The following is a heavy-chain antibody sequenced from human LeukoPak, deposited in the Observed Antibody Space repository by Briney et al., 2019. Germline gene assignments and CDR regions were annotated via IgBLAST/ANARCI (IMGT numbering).Heavy chain of an antibody. Sequence: PGGSLRLSCAVSGITLSNYGMSWVRQAPGKGLEWVAGISGSAGGTIYAASVKGRFTISRDNPKNTLYLQMNSLRAEDTAVYFCAKRGVVIRVILVGFHKEAYYFDSWGQGALVTVSS. D-gene: IGHD2/OR15-2a*01. J-gene: IGHJ4*02. V-gene: IGHV3-23*01. CDR3: AKRGVVIRVILVGFHKEAYYFDS. CDR1: GITLSNYG. CDR2: ISGSAGGT.